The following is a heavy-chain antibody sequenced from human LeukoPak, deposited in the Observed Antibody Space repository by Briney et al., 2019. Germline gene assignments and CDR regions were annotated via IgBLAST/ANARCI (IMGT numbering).Heavy chain of an antibody. CDR1: GGSISSYY. V-gene: IGHV4-59*01. CDR2: IYHNENTRST. D-gene: IGHD3-22*01. J-gene: IGHJ4*02. Sequence: SETLSLTCTVSGGSISSYYWSWIRQPPGKGLEWIGYIYHNENTRSTNFNPSLKSRVTISIDSSKNQFSLKLSSVTAADSAVYYCASSPLISSGRLGFDYWGQGTLVTVSS. CDR3: ASSPLISSGRLGFDY.